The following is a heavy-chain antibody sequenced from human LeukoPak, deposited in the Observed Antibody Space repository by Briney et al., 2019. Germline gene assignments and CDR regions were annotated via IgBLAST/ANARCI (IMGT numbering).Heavy chain of an antibody. CDR2: VYYGGST. Sequence: SETLSLTCAVSGASINDFYWTWIRQPPGKGLEWIGYVYYGGSTNYNPSLKSRVSMSVDTSKKQFSLKLSSVTAADTAVYYCASGWYFDLWGRGTLVTVSS. CDR3: ASGWYFDL. CDR1: GASINDFY. J-gene: IGHJ2*01. V-gene: IGHV4-59*01.